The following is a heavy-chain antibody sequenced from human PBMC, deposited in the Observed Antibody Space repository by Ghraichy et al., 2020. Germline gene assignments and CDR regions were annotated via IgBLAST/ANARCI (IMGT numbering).Heavy chain of an antibody. Sequence: ASVKVSCKASGYNFDSHTLHWVRQAPGRSLEWMGWINTANGDVKYFQRFQGILTLTRDTSARTAYMELSDLRSGDTAVYYCAREKTNTYYFVGFDSWGQGTLVTVSS. CDR1: GYNFDSHT. J-gene: IGHJ4*02. CDR3: AREKTNTYYFVGFDS. CDR2: INTANGDV. V-gene: IGHV1-3*04. D-gene: IGHD3-10*02.